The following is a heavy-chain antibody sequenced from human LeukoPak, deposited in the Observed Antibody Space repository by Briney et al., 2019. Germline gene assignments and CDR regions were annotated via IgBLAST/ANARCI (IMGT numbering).Heavy chain of an antibody. CDR1: GYTFTSYD. Sequence: GASVKVSCKASGYTFTSYDINWVRQATGQGLEWMGWMNPNSGNTGYAQKFQGRVTMTRNTSISTAYMELSSLRSEDTAVYYCARVEAVAGTEGYYYYGMDVWGQGTTVTVSS. D-gene: IGHD6-19*01. CDR2: MNPNSGNT. J-gene: IGHJ6*02. CDR3: ARVEAVAGTEGYYYYGMDV. V-gene: IGHV1-8*01.